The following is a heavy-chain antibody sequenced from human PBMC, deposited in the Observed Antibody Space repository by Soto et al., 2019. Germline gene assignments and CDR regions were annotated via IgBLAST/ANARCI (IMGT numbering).Heavy chain of an antibody. CDR2: INPILSMS. Sequence: QVQLVQSGAEVKMPGSSVKVSCKASGDTFTFYSINWVRQAPGLGLEWMGRINPILSMSNYAQRFQGRVTMTADKSTSTAYMELSSLRSEDTAIYYCASSYGSGYRAFDYWGQGALVTVYS. V-gene: IGHV1-69*02. J-gene: IGHJ4*02. D-gene: IGHD3-10*01. CDR1: GDTFTFYS. CDR3: ASSYGSGYRAFDY.